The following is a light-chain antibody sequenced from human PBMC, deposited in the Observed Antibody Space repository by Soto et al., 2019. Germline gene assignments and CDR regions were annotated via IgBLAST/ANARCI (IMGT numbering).Light chain of an antibody. Sequence: DIQMTQSPSTLSASVGDRVTITCRASQSISSWLAWYQQKPGKAPKLLIYDASSLESGVPSRFSGSESRTEFTLTISSLQPDDFATYYCQQYNSYSLTFGGGTKVDI. CDR1: QSISSW. CDR3: QQYNSYSLT. CDR2: DAS. J-gene: IGKJ4*01. V-gene: IGKV1-5*01.